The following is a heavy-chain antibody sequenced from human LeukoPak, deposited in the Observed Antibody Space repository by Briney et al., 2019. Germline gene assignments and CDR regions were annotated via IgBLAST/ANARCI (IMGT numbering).Heavy chain of an antibody. CDR1: GFTFSDYY. CDR3: ARGLGYCSGGSCARRAVDI. J-gene: IGHJ3*02. D-gene: IGHD2-15*01. Sequence: PGGSLRLSCTDSGFTFSDYYMSWIRHAPGKGLEWVSLISRSGSTIYYAESMKRRFIISRDNAKNSVYLQMNRLRAEDRAVYYCARGLGYCSGGSCARRAVDIWGQGTVVTVSS. V-gene: IGHV3-11*01. CDR2: ISRSGSTI.